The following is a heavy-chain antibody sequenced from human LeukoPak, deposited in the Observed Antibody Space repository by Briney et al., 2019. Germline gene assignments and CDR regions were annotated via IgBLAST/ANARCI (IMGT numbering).Heavy chain of an antibody. CDR2: ISAYNGNT. V-gene: IGHV1-18*01. J-gene: IGHJ4*02. D-gene: IGHD2-2*01. CDR3: ARDLEYQLLSY. Sequence: ASVKVSCKASGYTFTSYGISWVQQAPGQGLEWMGWISAYNGNTNYAQKLQGRVTMTTDTSTSTAYIELRSLRSDDTAVYYCARDLEYQLLSYWGQGTLVTVSS. CDR1: GYTFTSYG.